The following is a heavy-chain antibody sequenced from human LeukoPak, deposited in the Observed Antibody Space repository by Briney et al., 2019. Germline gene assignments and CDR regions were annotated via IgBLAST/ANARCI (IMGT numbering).Heavy chain of an antibody. D-gene: IGHD5-18*01. J-gene: IGHJ4*02. V-gene: IGHV3-48*02. Sequence: GGSLRLSCAASGFTFSNYVMTWVRQAPGKGLEWLSHISGSSAGNIYYADSVKGRFTISRDNAKNSLYLQMNSLRDEDTAVYYCASGSYGSFDYWGQGTLVTVSS. CDR2: ISGSSAGNI. CDR1: GFTFSNYV. CDR3: ASGSYGSFDY.